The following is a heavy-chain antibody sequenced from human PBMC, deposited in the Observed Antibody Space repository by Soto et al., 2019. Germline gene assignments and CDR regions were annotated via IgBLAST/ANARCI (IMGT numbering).Heavy chain of an antibody. V-gene: IGHV3-23*01. CDR2: ISGSGGST. D-gene: IGHD1-1*01. CDR1: GFTFSSYA. Sequence: GGSLRLSCAASGFTFSSYAMSWVRQAPGKGLEWVSAISGSGGSTYYADSVKGRFTISRDNSKNTLYLQTNSLRAEDTAVYYCAKAPPTGTAEEYYYYGMDVWGQGTTVTVSS. J-gene: IGHJ6*02. CDR3: AKAPPTGTAEEYYYYGMDV.